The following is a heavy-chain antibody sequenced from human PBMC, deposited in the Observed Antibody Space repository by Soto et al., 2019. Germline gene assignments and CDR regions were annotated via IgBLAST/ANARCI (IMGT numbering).Heavy chain of an antibody. J-gene: IGHJ4*02. CDR1: GFTFSSYA. CDR2: ISGSGGST. Sequence: EVQLLESGGGLVQPGGSLRLSCAASGFTFSSYAMSWVRQAPGKGLEWVSAISGSGGSTYYADSVKGRFTISRDNSKHTLYLQMNSLRAEDTAVYYCAKDLFVSVAARPLLVGFDYWGQGTLVTVSS. V-gene: IGHV3-23*01. D-gene: IGHD6-6*01. CDR3: AKDLFVSVAARPLLVGFDY.